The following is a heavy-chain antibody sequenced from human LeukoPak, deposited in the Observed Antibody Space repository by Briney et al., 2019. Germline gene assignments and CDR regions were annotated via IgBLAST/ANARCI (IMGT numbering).Heavy chain of an antibody. Sequence: SETLSLTCTVSGGSISSYYWSWIRQPPGKGLEWIGYIYTSGSTNYNPSLKSRVTISVDTSKNQFSLELSSVTAADTAVYYCARHGVNAFDIWGQGTMVTVSS. CDR3: ARHGVNAFDI. V-gene: IGHV4-4*09. CDR2: IYTSGST. D-gene: IGHD3-16*01. J-gene: IGHJ3*02. CDR1: GGSISSYY.